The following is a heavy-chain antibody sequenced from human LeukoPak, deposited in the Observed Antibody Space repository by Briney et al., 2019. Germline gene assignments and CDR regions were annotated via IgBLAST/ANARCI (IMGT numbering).Heavy chain of an antibody. CDR2: INHSGST. CDR1: GGSFSGYY. D-gene: IGHD3-3*01. Sequence: SETLSLTCAVYGGSFSGYYWSWIRQPPGKGLEWIGEINHSGSTNYNPSLKSRVTISVDTSKNQFSLKLSSVTAADTAVYYCARGYYDFWSGYGPYFDYWGQGTLVTVSS. CDR3: ARGYYDFWSGYGPYFDY. J-gene: IGHJ4*02. V-gene: IGHV4-34*01.